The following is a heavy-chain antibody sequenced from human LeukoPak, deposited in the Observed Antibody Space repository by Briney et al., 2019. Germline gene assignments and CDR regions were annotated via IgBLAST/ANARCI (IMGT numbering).Heavy chain of an antibody. CDR3: ARTPRRQYSYGEYYSDY. CDR1: GFTFSSYE. CDR2: ISSSGSTI. Sequence: GGSLRLSCAASGFTFSSYEMNWVRQAPGKGLEWVSYISSSGSTIYYADSVKGRFTISRDNAKNSLYLQMNSLRAEDTAVYYCARTPRRQYSYGEYYSDYWGQGTLVTVSS. D-gene: IGHD5-18*01. V-gene: IGHV3-48*03. J-gene: IGHJ4*02.